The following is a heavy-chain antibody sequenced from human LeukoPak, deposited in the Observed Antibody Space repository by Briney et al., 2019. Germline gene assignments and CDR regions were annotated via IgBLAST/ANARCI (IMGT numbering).Heavy chain of an antibody. Sequence: GASVKVSCKASGYTFTGYYMHWVRQAPGQGLEWMGWINPNSGGTNYAQKFQGRVTMTRDTSISTAYMELSRLRSDDTAVYYCAREPSGSYYFVRDSSLDYWGQGTLVTVSS. J-gene: IGHJ4*02. CDR2: INPNSGGT. D-gene: IGHD1-26*01. CDR3: AREPSGSYYFVRDSSLDY. V-gene: IGHV1-2*02. CDR1: GYTFTGYY.